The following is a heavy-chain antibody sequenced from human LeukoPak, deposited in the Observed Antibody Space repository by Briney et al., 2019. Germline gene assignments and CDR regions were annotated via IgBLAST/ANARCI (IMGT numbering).Heavy chain of an antibody. D-gene: IGHD5-12*01. Sequence: PGGSLRLSCAVSGFTFSDYGMTWVRQAPGKGLEWVSVISGTGASTYYADSVKGRFTISRDNSRDNSNNMMYLQMNGLRADDTAVYYCAKTRAGYVFRAGSLDYWGQGTLVTVSS. CDR3: AKTRAGYVFRAGSLDY. J-gene: IGHJ4*02. CDR1: GFTFSDYG. CDR2: ISGTGAST. V-gene: IGHV3-23*01.